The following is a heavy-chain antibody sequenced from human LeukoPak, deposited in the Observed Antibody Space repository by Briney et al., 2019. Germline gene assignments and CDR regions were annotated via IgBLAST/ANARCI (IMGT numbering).Heavy chain of an antibody. D-gene: IGHD6-19*01. V-gene: IGHV3-30*18. Sequence: PGGSLGLSCAASRSTFSTSGMHWVRQAPGKGLEWVAVISFDGRTESYADSVKGRFTISRDNSKNTLYLQMNSLTAEDTALYYCAKQVADSFYIDSWGQGTLVTVSS. CDR3: AKQVADSFYIDS. J-gene: IGHJ4*02. CDR1: RSTFSTSG. CDR2: ISFDGRTE.